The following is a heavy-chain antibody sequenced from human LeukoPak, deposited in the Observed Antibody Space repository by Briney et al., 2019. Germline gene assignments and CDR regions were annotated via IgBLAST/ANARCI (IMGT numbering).Heavy chain of an antibody. J-gene: IGHJ4*02. V-gene: IGHV3-23*01. Sequence: GGSLRLSCAASGFTFSSYAMSLVRQAPGKGLEWFSAISGSGGSTYYADSVKGRFTISRDNSKNTLYLQMNSLKAEDTALYYCAELSTMIVVESHFDYWGQGTLVTVSS. D-gene: IGHD3-22*01. CDR1: GFTFSSYA. CDR3: AELSTMIVVESHFDY. CDR2: ISGSGGST.